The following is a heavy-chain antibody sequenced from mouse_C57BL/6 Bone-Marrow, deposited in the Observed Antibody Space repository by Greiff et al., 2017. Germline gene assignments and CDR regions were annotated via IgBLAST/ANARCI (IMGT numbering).Heavy chain of an antibody. V-gene: IGHV10-3*01. CDR2: IRSKSSNYAT. CDR3: FTTVVGKDYYAMDY. Sequence: EVKLMESGGGLVQPKGSLKLSCAASGFTFNTYAMHWVRQAPGKGLEWVARIRSKSSNYATYYADSVKDRFTISRDDSHSMLYLQMNNLKTEDTAMYYCFTTVVGKDYYAMDYWGQGTSVTVSS. J-gene: IGHJ4*01. CDR1: GFTFNTYA. D-gene: IGHD1-1*01.